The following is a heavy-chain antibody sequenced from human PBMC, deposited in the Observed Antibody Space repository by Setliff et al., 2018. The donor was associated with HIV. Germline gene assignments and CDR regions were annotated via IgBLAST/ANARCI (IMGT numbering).Heavy chain of an antibody. CDR2: LNTDGSST. Sequence: PGGSLRLSCAASGFTFSSYWMHWVRQAPGKGLVWVSRLNTDGSSTKYADSVKGRFTMSRDNSKNTVSLEMNSLRVEDTGVYYCAKGRRPVDLVSTSIRYYFYMGVWGKGTTVTVSS. CDR1: GFTFSSYW. J-gene: IGHJ6*03. V-gene: IGHV3-74*03. D-gene: IGHD5-12*01. CDR3: AKGRRPVDLVSTSIRYYFYMGV.